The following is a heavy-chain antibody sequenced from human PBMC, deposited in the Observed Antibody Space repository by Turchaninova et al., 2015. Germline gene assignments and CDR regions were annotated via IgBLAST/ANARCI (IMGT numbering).Heavy chain of an antibody. V-gene: IGHV4-39*07. CDR2: IYYSGNN. J-gene: IGHJ4*02. CDR3: ARELRSGWYGPFDY. D-gene: IGHD6-19*01. CDR1: GDSISSSNYY. Sequence: QLQLQESGPGLVKPSETLSLTCTVSGDSISSSNYYWGWIRQPPGKGLDCIGSIYYSGNNYYNPALKRRVTRSVDTNKNQFSLEMTSVTAADTAVYYCARELRSGWYGPFDYWGQGTPVTVSS.